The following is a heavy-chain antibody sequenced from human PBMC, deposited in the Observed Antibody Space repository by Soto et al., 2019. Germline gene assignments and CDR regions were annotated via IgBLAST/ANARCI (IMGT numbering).Heavy chain of an antibody. J-gene: IGHJ6*02. CDR3: AREPGEEAAAGTYYYYGMDX. CDR2: IKQDGSEK. CDR1: GFTFSSYW. Sequence: PLGSLRLSCAASGFTFSSYWMSWVRQAPGKGLEWVANIKQDGSEKYYVASVKGRFTISRDKAKNSLYLQMKSLRAEDTAVYYCAREPGEEAAAGTYYYYGMDXWGQGTTVTVS. D-gene: IGHD6-13*01. V-gene: IGHV3-7*01.